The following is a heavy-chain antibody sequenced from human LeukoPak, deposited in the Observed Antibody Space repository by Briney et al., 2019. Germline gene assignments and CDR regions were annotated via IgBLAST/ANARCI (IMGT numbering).Heavy chain of an antibody. CDR2: ISSSSSYI. Sequence: GGSLRLSCAASGFTFSSYSMNWVRQAPGKGLEWVSSISSSSSYIYYADSVKGRFTISRDNAKNSLYLQMNSLRAEDTAVYYCARGGSDYYDSSGYYYISAFDIWGQGTMVTVSS. CDR1: GFTFSSYS. CDR3: ARGGSDYYDSSGYYYISAFDI. D-gene: IGHD3-22*01. V-gene: IGHV3-21*01. J-gene: IGHJ3*02.